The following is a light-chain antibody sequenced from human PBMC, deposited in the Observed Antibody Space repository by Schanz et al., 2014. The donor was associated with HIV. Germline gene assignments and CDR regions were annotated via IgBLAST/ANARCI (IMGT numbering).Light chain of an antibody. J-gene: IGLJ1*01. CDR3: CSYATSRADV. CDR1: NSDIGSYNL. Sequence: QSALTQPASVSGSPGQSVTISCSGTNSDIGSYNLVSWYQHHPGKAPKVLIYEGSKRPSGVSDRFSGLKSGNTASLTISGLQADDEADYYCCSYATSRADVFGTGTKLTV. CDR2: EGS. V-gene: IGLV2-23*01.